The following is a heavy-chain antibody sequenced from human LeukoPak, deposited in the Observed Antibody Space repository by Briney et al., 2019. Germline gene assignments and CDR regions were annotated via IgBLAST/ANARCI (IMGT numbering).Heavy chain of an antibody. J-gene: IGHJ5*02. Sequence: PGGSLRLSCAASGFTFDDYGMSWVRQAPGKGLEWVSGINWNGGSTGYADSVKGRFTISRDNSKNTLYLQMNSLRAEDTAVYYCANSAAATAPNWFDPWGQGTLVTVSS. CDR1: GFTFDDYG. D-gene: IGHD6-13*01. CDR2: INWNGGST. CDR3: ANSAAATAPNWFDP. V-gene: IGHV3-20*04.